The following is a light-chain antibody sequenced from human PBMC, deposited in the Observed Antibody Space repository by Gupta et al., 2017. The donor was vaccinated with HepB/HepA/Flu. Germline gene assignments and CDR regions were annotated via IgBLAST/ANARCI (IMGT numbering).Light chain of an antibody. CDR2: KDS. CDR3: QSADATGSSYV. J-gene: IGLJ1*01. V-gene: IGLV3-25*03. Sequence: SYELTQPPSVPVSPGQTARITCAGDALAKQYAYWYQQKAGQAPVLVIYKDSERPSGIPERFSGSSSGTTLTLIISGVQAEDEADYYCQSADATGSSYVFGPGTKVTVL. CDR1: ALAKQY.